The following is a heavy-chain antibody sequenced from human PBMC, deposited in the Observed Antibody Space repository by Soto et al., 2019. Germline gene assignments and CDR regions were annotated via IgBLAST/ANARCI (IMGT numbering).Heavy chain of an antibody. D-gene: IGHD3-22*01. J-gene: IGHJ4*02. Sequence: GGSLRLSCAASGFTFSDYYMSWIRQAPGKGLEWVSYISSSSSYTNYADSVKGRFTISRDNAKNSLYLQMNSLRAEDTAVYYCARIVVVINDVDYFDYWGQGTLVTVSS. CDR2: ISSSSSYT. CDR3: ARIVVVINDVDYFDY. V-gene: IGHV3-11*06. CDR1: GFTFSDYY.